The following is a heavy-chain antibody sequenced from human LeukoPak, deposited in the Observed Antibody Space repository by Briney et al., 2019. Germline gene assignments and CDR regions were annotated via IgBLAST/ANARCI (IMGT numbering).Heavy chain of an antibody. V-gene: IGHV4-39*07. CDR1: GGSISSSSYY. CDR2: IYYSGST. CDR3: ARVSYYDSSGYHDY. J-gene: IGHJ4*02. D-gene: IGHD3-22*01. Sequence: PSETLSLTCTVSGGSISSSSYYWGWIRQPPGKGLEWIGSIYYSGSTYYNPSLKSRVTISVDTSKNQFSLKLSSVTAADTAVYYCARVSYYDSSGYHDYWGQGTLVTVSS.